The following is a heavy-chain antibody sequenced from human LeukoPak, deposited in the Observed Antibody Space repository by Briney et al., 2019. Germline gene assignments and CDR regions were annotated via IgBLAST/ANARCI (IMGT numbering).Heavy chain of an antibody. J-gene: IGHJ4*02. CDR3: ASPGFTAVEDY. Sequence: GGSLRLSCAASGFTFSSYGMHWVRQAPGKGLEWVAVISYDGSNKYYADSVKGRFTISRDNSKNTLYLQMNSLRAEDTAVYYCASPGFTAVEDYWGQGTLVTVSS. D-gene: IGHD6-19*01. CDR1: GFTFSSYG. CDR2: ISYDGSNK. V-gene: IGHV3-30*03.